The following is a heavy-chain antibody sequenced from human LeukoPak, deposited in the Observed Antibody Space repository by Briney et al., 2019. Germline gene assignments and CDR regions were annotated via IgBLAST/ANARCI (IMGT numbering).Heavy chain of an antibody. CDR3: TAGTGKSDFDH. CDR1: GFTFSNAW. Sequence: PGGSLRLSCGASGFTFSNAWMSWVRQAPGKGLEWVGRIKSKTESATRDFAAPAKGRFTISRDDSKDTLYLQMNSLKTEDTAVYYCTAGTGKSDFDHWGQGTLVTVSS. D-gene: IGHD1-1*01. V-gene: IGHV3-15*01. CDR2: IKSKTESATR. J-gene: IGHJ4*02.